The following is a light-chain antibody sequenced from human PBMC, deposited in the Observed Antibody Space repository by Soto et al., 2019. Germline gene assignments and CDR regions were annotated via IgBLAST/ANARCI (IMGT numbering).Light chain of an antibody. CDR1: QTLLYSSNNKNF. CDR2: WAS. V-gene: IGKV4-1*01. CDR3: QQYSSTLPYT. Sequence: DIVLTQSPESLTVSLGERATINCKSSQTLLYSSNNKNFLSWYQQKPGQPPKLLIYWASTRQFGVPDRFSGSGSGTDFTLTITNLQAEDVAVYYCQQYSSTLPYTFGQGTKVDIK. J-gene: IGKJ2*01.